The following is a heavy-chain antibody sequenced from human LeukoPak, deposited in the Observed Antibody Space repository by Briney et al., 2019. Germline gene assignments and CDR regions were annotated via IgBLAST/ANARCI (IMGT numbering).Heavy chain of an antibody. Sequence: GGSLRLSCAPSRVSFSRDSMSSASQAPGEWLEWVSSIISISRYIYYADSVKGRFTLSRDTAKNSLFLQLNRLRAEQTAVYYCANVTYYYCSSGYYPYYFDYWGQGTLVTVSS. CDR2: IISISRYI. V-gene: IGHV3-21*01. J-gene: IGHJ4*02. D-gene: IGHD3-22*01. CDR3: ANVTYYYCSSGYYPYYFDY. CDR1: RVSFSRDS.